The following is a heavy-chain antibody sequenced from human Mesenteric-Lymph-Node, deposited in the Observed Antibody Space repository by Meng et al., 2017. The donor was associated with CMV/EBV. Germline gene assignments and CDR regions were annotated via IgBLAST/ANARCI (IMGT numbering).Heavy chain of an antibody. CDR2: INPNSGGT. CDR3: ARTQRRLVSLGSFDY. CDR1: GYSFTDYY. J-gene: IGHJ4*02. D-gene: IGHD6-19*01. Sequence: ASVKVSCKASGYSFTDYYMHWVRQAPGQGLEWMGWINPNSGGTNYAQKFQDRVTMTRDTSISTAYMELSRLRSEDTAVYYCARTQRRLVSLGSFDYWGQGTLVTVSS. V-gene: IGHV1-2*02.